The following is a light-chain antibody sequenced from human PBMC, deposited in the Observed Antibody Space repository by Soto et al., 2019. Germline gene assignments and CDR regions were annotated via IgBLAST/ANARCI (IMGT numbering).Light chain of an antibody. CDR2: DVN. CDR1: GSDIGAYNY. V-gene: IGLV2-11*01. CDR3: CSYAGSYTYWV. Sequence: QSVLTQPASVSGSPGQSITISCTGTGSDIGAYNYVSWYQQHPGKAPKLIIYDVNKRPSGVPDRFSGSKSGNTASLTISGLQAEDEADYYCCSYAGSYTYWVFGGGTKLTVL. J-gene: IGLJ3*02.